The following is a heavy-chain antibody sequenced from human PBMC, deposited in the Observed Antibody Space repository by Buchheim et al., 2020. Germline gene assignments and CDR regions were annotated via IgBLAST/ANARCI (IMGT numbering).Heavy chain of an antibody. J-gene: IGHJ4*02. D-gene: IGHD3-16*01. Sequence: EVQLVESGGGLVQPGGSLRLSCAASGFTFSSYSMNWVRQAPGKGLEWVSYISSSSSTIHYGDSVKGRFTISRDNATNSLSLRMNSLRAEDTAVYYCAAPSYEYVWGSYYHYWGQGAL. V-gene: IGHV3-48*04. CDR2: ISSSSSTI. CDR1: GFTFSSYS. CDR3: AAPSYEYVWGSYYHY.